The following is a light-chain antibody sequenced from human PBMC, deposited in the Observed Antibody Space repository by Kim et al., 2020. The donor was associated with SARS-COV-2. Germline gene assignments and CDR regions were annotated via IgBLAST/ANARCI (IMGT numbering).Light chain of an antibody. CDR1: SSNIGNNY. CDR3: GTWDSSLSAVV. J-gene: IGLJ2*01. V-gene: IGLV1-51*01. Sequence: GKKSTIPCSGSSSNIGNNYVSWYQQLPGTAPKLLIYDNNKRPSGIPDRFSGSKSGTSATLGITGLQTGDEVDYYCGTWDSSLSAVVFGGGTQLTVL. CDR2: DNN.